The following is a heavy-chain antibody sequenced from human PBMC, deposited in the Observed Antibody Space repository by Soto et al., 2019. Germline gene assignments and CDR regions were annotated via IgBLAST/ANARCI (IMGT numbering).Heavy chain of an antibody. CDR2: IYYSGST. J-gene: IGHJ4*02. CDR1: GGSISSGGSY. Sequence: SETLSLTCTVSGGSISSGGSYWSWIRQHPGKGLEWIGYIYYSGSTYYNPSLTSRVTISVDTSKNQFSLKLSSVTAADTAVYYCAREGGTAMVQRYYFDYWGQGTLVTVSS. V-gene: IGHV4-31*03. CDR3: AREGGTAMVQRYYFDY. D-gene: IGHD5-18*01.